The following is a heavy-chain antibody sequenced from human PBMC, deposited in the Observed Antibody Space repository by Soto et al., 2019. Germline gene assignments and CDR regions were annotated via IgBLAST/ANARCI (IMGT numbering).Heavy chain of an antibody. J-gene: IGHJ6*02. CDR2: IYYSGST. CDR1: GGSISSSSYY. CDR3: ARDGREASGMDV. Sequence: SETLSLTCTVSGGSISSSSYYWGWIRQPPGKGLEWIGSIYYSGSTYYNPSLKSRVTISVDTSKNQFSLKLSSVTTADTAVYYCARDGREASGMDVWGQGTKVTVSS. D-gene: IGHD1-26*01. V-gene: IGHV4-39*07.